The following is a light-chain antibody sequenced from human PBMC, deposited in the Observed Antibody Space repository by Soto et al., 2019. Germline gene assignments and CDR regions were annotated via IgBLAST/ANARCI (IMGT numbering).Light chain of an antibody. Sequence: QSVLTQPPSVSGAPGQRVTISCTGNSSNIGAGYGVHWYQQLPGTAPKLLIYVNSNRPSGVPDRFSGSKSGTSASLAITGLQAEDEADYYCQSYDSRLSGWVFGGGTKVTVL. CDR2: VNS. CDR1: SSNIGAGYG. V-gene: IGLV1-40*01. J-gene: IGLJ3*02. CDR3: QSYDSRLSGWV.